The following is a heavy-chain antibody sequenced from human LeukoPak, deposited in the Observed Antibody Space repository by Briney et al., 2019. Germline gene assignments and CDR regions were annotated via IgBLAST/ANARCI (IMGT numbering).Heavy chain of an antibody. CDR2: IYHSGST. V-gene: IGHV4-30-2*01. CDR3: AREGYNWNYTFH. J-gene: IGHJ4*02. D-gene: IGHD1-7*01. CDR1: GGSISSGGYY. Sequence: PSETLSLTCTVSGGSISSGGYYWSWIRQPPGKGLEWIGYIYHSGSTYYNPSLKSRVTISVDRSKNQFSLKLSSVTAADTAVYYCAREGYNWNYTFHWGQGTLVTVSP.